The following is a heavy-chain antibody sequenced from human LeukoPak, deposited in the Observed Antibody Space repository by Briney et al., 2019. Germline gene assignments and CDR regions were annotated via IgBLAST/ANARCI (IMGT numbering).Heavy chain of an antibody. V-gene: IGHV1-8*03. CDR1: GYTFTSYD. CDR2: MNPNSGNT. CDR3: ARDAYYYGSGSSYYFDY. D-gene: IGHD3-10*01. J-gene: IGHJ4*02. Sequence: ASVKVSCKASGYTFTSYDINWVRQATGQGLEWMGWMNPNSGNTGYAQKFQGRVTITRNTSISTAYMELSSLRSEDTAVYYCARDAYYYGSGSSYYFDYWGQGTLVTVSS.